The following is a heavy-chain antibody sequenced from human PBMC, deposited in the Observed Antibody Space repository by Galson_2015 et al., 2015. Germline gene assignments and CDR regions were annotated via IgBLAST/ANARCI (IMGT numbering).Heavy chain of an antibody. Sequence: SLRLSCAASGFTFSSHGMHWVRQAPGKGLEWVAVISYNGNNKYYVDSVKGRVTITRDNSKNTLYLQMNSLRIEDTAVYFCAKGGAGPDWFDPWGQGARVTVSS. V-gene: IGHV3-30*18. CDR2: ISYNGNNK. D-gene: IGHD3-10*01. CDR1: GFTFSSHG. J-gene: IGHJ5*02. CDR3: AKGGAGPDWFDP.